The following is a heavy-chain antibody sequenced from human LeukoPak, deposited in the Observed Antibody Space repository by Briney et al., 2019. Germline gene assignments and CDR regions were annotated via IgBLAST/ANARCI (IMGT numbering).Heavy chain of an antibody. CDR2: INSDGSST. Sequence: GGSLRLSCAASGFTFSSYWMHWVRQAPGKGLVWVSRINSDGSSTSYADSVKGRFTISRDNAKNTLYLQMNSLRAEDTAVYYCARAYQAYSSGWYRRYWYFDLWGRGTLVTVSS. D-gene: IGHD6-19*01. CDR3: ARAYQAYSSGWYRRYWYFDL. V-gene: IGHV3-74*01. J-gene: IGHJ2*01. CDR1: GFTFSSYW.